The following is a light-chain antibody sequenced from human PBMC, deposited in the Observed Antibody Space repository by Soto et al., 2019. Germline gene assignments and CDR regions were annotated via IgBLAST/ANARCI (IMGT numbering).Light chain of an antibody. CDR1: NIGSYS. Sequence: SSVLTQPPSVSVAPGKTARITCGGNNIGSYSVHWYQQKPGQAPVLVIYYDSDRPSGIPERFSGSNSGNTATLTISRVGAGDEADYYCQVWDSSSDWVFGGGTKLTVL. CDR2: YDS. V-gene: IGLV3-21*04. J-gene: IGLJ3*02. CDR3: QVWDSSSDWV.